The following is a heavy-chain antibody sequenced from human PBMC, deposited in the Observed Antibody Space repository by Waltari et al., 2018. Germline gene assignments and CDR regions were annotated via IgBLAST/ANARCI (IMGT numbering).Heavy chain of an antibody. CDR2: IYYSGST. CDR1: GGSISSSSYY. Sequence: QLQLQESGPGLVKPSETLSLTCTVSGGSISSSSYYWGWIRQPPGKGLEWIGSIYYSGSTYYNPSLKSRVTISVDTSKNQFSLKLSSVTAADTAMYYCARHQYDDSSDYWGQGTLVTVSS. V-gene: IGHV4-39*01. D-gene: IGHD3-22*01. J-gene: IGHJ4*02. CDR3: ARHQYDDSSDY.